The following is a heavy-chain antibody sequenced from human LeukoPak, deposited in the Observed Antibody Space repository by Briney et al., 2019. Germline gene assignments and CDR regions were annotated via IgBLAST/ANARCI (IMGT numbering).Heavy chain of an antibody. V-gene: IGHV3-9*01. CDR3: AKDQDYYYYYGMDV. CDR1: GFTFDDYA. J-gene: IGHJ6*02. CDR2: ISWNSGSI. Sequence: QAGGSLRLSCAASGFTFDDYAMHWVRQAPGKGLEWVSGISWNSGSIGYADSVKGRFTISRENAKNSLYLQMNSLRAEDTALYYCAKDQDYYYYYGMDVWGQGTTVTVSS.